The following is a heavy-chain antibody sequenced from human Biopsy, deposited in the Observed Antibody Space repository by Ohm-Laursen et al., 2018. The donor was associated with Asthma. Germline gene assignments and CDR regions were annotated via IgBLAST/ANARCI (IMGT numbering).Heavy chain of an antibody. V-gene: IGHV1-3*01. CDR2: INAGDGNT. Sequence: SSVKVSCNTSGYTFIHFAIHWVRQAPGQRLEWMGWINAGDGNTKYSQKFQGRVTITRDTSASTAYMDLRSLRSEDTAMYYCARTYYDFLTGQVNDAFALWGQGTMVTVSS. CDR3: ARTYYDFLTGQVNDAFAL. J-gene: IGHJ3*01. CDR1: GYTFIHFA. D-gene: IGHD3-9*01.